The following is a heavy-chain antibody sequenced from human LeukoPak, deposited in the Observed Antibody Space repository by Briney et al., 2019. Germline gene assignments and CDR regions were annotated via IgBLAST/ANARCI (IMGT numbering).Heavy chain of an antibody. J-gene: IGHJ2*01. V-gene: IGHV3-21*01. Sequence: GGSLRLSCAASGFTFSIYTMNWVPHAPGKGLEWGSSITSSSSYIYYADSLKGRFTISRDNTKNSLYLQMNSLRAEQTAVYYCARPSVTRYFDLWGRGTLVTVSS. D-gene: IGHD4-17*01. CDR3: ARPSVTRYFDL. CDR2: ITSSSSYI. CDR1: GFTFSIYT.